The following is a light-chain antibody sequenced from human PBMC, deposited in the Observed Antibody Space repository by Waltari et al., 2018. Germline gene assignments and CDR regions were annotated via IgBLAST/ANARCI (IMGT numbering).Light chain of an antibody. CDR2: GAS. J-gene: IGKJ3*01. CDR1: QSVSSN. Sequence: EIVMTQSPATLSVSPGDRATLSGRASQSVSSNLAWYQQNPGQAPRLLIYGASTRATGIPARFSGTGSGTEFTLTISSLQSEDFAVYYCQQYNNWPPLFTFGPGTKVDMK. CDR3: QQYNNWPPLFT. V-gene: IGKV3D-15*01.